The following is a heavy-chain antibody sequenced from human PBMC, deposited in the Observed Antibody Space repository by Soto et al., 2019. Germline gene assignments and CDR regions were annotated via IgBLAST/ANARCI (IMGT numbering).Heavy chain of an antibody. J-gene: IGHJ4*02. V-gene: IGHV1-18*01. CDR2: ISGYNGNT. Sequence: QVQLVQSGAELKKPGASVKVSCKASGYTFSNYGFSWVRQAPGQGLEWMGWISGYNGNTNYAGRLQGRVTITRDTSTSTAYMELTSLRYDDTAVYYCAREGQLGYWGQGTPVTVSS. CDR3: AREGQLGY. D-gene: IGHD6-6*01. CDR1: GYTFSNYG.